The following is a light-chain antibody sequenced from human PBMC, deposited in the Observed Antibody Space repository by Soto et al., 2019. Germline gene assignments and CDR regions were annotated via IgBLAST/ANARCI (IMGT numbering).Light chain of an antibody. V-gene: IGKV3-20*01. Sequence: EIVLTQSPGTLSLSPGERATLTCRASQSVSSSYLGWYQQKLGQAPRLLIYDASSRATGIPDRFSGSGSGTDFTLTISRLEPEDFAVYYCQQYGSSPQTFGQGTKVEIK. J-gene: IGKJ1*01. CDR1: QSVSSSY. CDR3: QQYGSSPQT. CDR2: DAS.